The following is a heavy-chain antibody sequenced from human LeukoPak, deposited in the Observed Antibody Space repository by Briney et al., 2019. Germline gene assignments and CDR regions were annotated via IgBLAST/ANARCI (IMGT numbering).Heavy chain of an antibody. CDR3: ARDKKWLVRGYNFDY. V-gene: IGHV3-30*03. J-gene: IGHJ4*02. Sequence: GGSLRLSCAASGFTFSSYGMHWVRQAPGKGLEWVAVISYDGSNKYYADSVKGRFTISRDNSKNTLYLQMNSLRAEDTAVYYCARDKKWLVRGYNFDYWGQGTLVTVSS. D-gene: IGHD6-19*01. CDR2: ISYDGSNK. CDR1: GFTFSSYG.